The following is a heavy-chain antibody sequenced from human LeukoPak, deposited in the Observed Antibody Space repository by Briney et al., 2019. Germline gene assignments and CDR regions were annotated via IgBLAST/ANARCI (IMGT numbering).Heavy chain of an antibody. Sequence: ASVKVSCKASGYTFTSYYMHWVRQAPGQGLEWMGIINPSGGSTSYAQKFQGRVTMTRDMSTSTVYMELSSLRAEDTAVYYCAGQSRIAAAGTEGIHYYYYYMDVWGKGTTVTVSS. D-gene: IGHD6-13*01. CDR1: GYTFTSYY. CDR3: AGQSRIAAAGTEGIHYYYYYMDV. J-gene: IGHJ6*03. CDR2: INPSGGST. V-gene: IGHV1-46*01.